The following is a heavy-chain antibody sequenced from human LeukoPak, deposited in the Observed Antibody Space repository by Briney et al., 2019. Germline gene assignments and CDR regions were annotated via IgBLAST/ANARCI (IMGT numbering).Heavy chain of an antibody. V-gene: IGHV3-74*01. CDR2: INPDGSTT. J-gene: IGHJ6*03. CDR1: GFTFSSYW. CDR3: ARAGGIEILGFPLLNYYYYYMDV. D-gene: IGHD3-9*01. Sequence: AGGSLRLSCAASGFTFSSYWMHWVRQAPGKGLVWVSRINPDGSTTYYADSVKGRITISRDNAKNTLYLQMNSLRAEDTAVYYCARAGGIEILGFPLLNYYYYYMDVWGKGTTVTVSS.